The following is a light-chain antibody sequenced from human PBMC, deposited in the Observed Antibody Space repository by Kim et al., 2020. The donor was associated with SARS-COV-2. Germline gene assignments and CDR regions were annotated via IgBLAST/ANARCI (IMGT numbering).Light chain of an antibody. CDR1: SSDVGTYNH. J-gene: IGLJ1*01. Sequence: LTQPASVSGSPGQSITISCTGTSSDVGTYNHVSWYQHHPGKAPKLMIYAVTKRPSGVSHRFSGSKSGNTASLTISGLQGEDEADYYCSSYTSSSTYVFGTGTKVTVL. V-gene: IGLV2-14*03. CDR3: SSYTSSSTYV. CDR2: AVT.